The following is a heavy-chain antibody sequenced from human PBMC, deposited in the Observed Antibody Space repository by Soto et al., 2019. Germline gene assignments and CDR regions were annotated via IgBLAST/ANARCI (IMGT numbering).Heavy chain of an antibody. V-gene: IGHV1-69*12. D-gene: IGHD3-22*01. Sequence: QVQLVQSGAEVKKPGSSVKVSCKTSGGTFSSYAISWVRQAPGQGLEWMGGIIPMFGTANYAQKFQGRVTITADESTSTAYMELSCLRSEDTAVYYCARSRANYYDSRGYYYSTFDYWGQGTLVTVSS. CDR1: GGTFSSYA. J-gene: IGHJ4*02. CDR2: IIPMFGTA. CDR3: ARSRANYYDSRGYYYSTFDY.